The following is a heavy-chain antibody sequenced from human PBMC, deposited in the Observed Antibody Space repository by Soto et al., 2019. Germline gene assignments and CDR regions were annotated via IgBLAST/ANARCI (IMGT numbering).Heavy chain of an antibody. CDR2: IWNDGSNK. D-gene: IGHD5-12*01. Sequence: QVQLVESGGDVVQPGRSLRLSCAASGFSFTSYGMHWVRQAPGKGLEWVAVIWNDGSNKYYADSVKGRFTISRDNSKSMLFLQMNSLRVEDTAVYYCARRRGPVVAEIGGWFDPWGQGTLVTVSS. CDR1: GFSFTSYG. V-gene: IGHV3-33*01. J-gene: IGHJ5*02. CDR3: ARRRGPVVAEIGGWFDP.